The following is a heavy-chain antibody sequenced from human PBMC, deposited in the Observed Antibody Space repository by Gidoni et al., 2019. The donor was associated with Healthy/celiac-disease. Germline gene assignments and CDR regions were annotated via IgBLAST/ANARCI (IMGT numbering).Heavy chain of an antibody. J-gene: IGHJ4*02. CDR3: ARVGSSWTFDY. D-gene: IGHD6-13*01. Sequence: QGQLVESGGGVVQPGRSMRLSCPPPGFTFSSYAMHWVRQAPGKGLEWVAVISYDGSNKYYADSVKGRFTISRDNSKNTLYLQMNSLRAEDTAVYYCARVGSSWTFDYWGQGTLVTVSS. V-gene: IGHV3-30-3*01. CDR1: GFTFSSYA. CDR2: ISYDGSNK.